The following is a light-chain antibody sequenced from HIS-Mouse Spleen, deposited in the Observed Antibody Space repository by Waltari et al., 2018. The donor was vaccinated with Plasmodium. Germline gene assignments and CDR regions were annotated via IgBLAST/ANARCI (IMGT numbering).Light chain of an antibody. Sequence: QSVLTQPPSASGTPGQRVTISCSGSSSNIGSNYVYWYQQLPGTAPKLLIDSNNQRPSGVPDLFSGSKSGTSASLAISGLRSEDEADYYCAAWDDSLSGRVFGGGTKLTVL. CDR1: SSNIGSNY. CDR3: AAWDDSLSGRV. J-gene: IGLJ3*02. V-gene: IGLV1-47*02. CDR2: SNN.